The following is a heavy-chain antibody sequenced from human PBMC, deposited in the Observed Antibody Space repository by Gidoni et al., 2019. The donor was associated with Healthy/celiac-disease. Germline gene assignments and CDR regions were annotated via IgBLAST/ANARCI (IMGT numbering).Heavy chain of an antibody. Sequence: QVQLQESGPGLVKPSETLSLTCTVSGGSISSYYWSWIRQPPGKGLEWIGYIYYSGSTNYNPSRKSRVTISVDTSKNQFSLKLSSVTAADTAVYYCARANDILTGNWFDPWGQGTLVTVSS. D-gene: IGHD3-9*01. V-gene: IGHV4-59*01. J-gene: IGHJ5*02. CDR3: ARANDILTGNWFDP. CDR1: GGSISSYY. CDR2: IYYSGST.